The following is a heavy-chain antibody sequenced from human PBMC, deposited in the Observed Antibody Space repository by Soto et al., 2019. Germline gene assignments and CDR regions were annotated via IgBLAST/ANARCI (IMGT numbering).Heavy chain of an antibody. J-gene: IGHJ4*02. CDR1: GFTFSSYA. V-gene: IGHV3-64*02. Sequence: PGGSLRLSCAASGFTFSSYAMHWVRQAPGKGLEYVSAISSNGGSTYYADSVKGRFTISRDNSKNTLYLQMNSLRAEDTAVYYCARDGMTIFGVVSYYFDYWGQGTLVTVSS. CDR2: ISSNGGST. CDR3: ARDGMTIFGVVSYYFDY. D-gene: IGHD3-3*01.